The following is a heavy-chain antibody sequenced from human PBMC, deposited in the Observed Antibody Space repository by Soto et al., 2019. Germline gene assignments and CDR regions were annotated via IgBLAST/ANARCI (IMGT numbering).Heavy chain of an antibody. J-gene: IGHJ6*02. Sequence: ASVKVSCKASGYTFTSYYIHWVRQAPGQGLEWMGIINPIFGTTNYAQEFQGRVTITADKSTSTAYMELSSLRSEDTAVYYCASLTLVKGTAMPYYGMDVWGQGTTVTVS. D-gene: IGHD5-18*01. CDR2: INPIFGTT. CDR3: ASLTLVKGTAMPYYGMDV. V-gene: IGHV1-46*01. CDR1: GYTFTSYY.